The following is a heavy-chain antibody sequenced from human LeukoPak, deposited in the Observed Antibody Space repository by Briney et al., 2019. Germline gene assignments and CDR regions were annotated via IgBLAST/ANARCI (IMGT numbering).Heavy chain of an antibody. CDR1: GGSISSYY. CDR2: IYYSGST. J-gene: IGHJ5*02. CDR3: AKSPYDFWSGGFDP. D-gene: IGHD3-3*01. Sequence: PSETLSLTCIVSGGSISSYYWNWIRQPPGKGLGWIGYIYYSGSTNYNPSLKSRVTISVDTSKNQFSLKLTSVTAADTAVYYCAKSPYDFWSGGFDPWGQGTLVTVSS. V-gene: IGHV4-59*08.